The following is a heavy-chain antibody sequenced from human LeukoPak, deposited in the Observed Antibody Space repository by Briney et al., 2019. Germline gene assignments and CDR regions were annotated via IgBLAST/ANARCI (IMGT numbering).Heavy chain of an antibody. D-gene: IGHD3-10*01. CDR3: ARAARLWFGEKSWFDP. Sequence: GGSLRLSCAAPGFTFSSYAMHWVRQAPGKGLEWVAVISYDGSNKYYADSVKGRFTISRDNSKNTLYLQMNSLRAEDTAVYYCARAARLWFGEKSWFDPWGQGTLVTVSS. V-gene: IGHV3-30*04. CDR1: GFTFSSYA. J-gene: IGHJ5*02. CDR2: ISYDGSNK.